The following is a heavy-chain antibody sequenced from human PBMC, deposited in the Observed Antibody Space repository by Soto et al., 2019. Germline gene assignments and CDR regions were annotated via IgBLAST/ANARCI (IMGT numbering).Heavy chain of an antibody. CDR2: FGRVGDT. CDR3: VRRFCTGGDCPGIGLDY. D-gene: IGHD2-8*02. J-gene: IGHJ4*02. V-gene: IGHV3-13*04. Sequence: PVGSLRLSCAASGFTFSSHDMHWVRQATGKGLEWVSGFGRVGDTYYSDSVKGRFIVSRENARNSFSLQMNSLRAGDTAVYYCVRRFCTGGDCPGIGLDYWGQGTLVTVSS. CDR1: GFTFSSHD.